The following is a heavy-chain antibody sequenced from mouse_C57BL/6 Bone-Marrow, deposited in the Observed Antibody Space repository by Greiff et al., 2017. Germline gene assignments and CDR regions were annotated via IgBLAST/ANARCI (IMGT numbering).Heavy chain of an antibody. Sequence: VQLQQSGPELVKPGASVKISCKASGYSFTDYNMNWVKQSNGKSLEWIGVINPNYGTTSYNQKFKGKATLTVDQSSSTSYMQLHSLTSEDSAVYYWSSDYDYDYAMDYWCQGTSVTVSS. D-gene: IGHD2-4*01. CDR3: SSDYDYDYAMDY. CDR2: INPNYGTT. CDR1: GYSFTDYN. J-gene: IGHJ4*01. V-gene: IGHV1-39*01.